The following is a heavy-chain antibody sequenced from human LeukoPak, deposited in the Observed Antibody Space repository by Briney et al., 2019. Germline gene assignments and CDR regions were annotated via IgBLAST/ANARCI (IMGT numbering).Heavy chain of an antibody. V-gene: IGHV1-18*01. J-gene: IGHJ4*02. CDR2: ISAYNGNT. D-gene: IGHD3-10*01. CDR1: GYTFTSYG. CDR3: ARARFARNTMGFDY. Sequence: ASVKVSCKASGYTFTSYGISWVRQAPGQGREWMGWISAYNGNTNYAQKLQGRVTMTTDTSTSTAYMELRSLRSDDTAVYYCARARFARNTMGFDYWGQGTLVTVSS.